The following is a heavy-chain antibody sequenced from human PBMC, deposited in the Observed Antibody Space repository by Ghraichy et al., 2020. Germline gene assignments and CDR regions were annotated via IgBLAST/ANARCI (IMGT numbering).Heavy chain of an antibody. CDR2: INHSGST. CDR3: ARGRARDIVQVYYYYGMDV. J-gene: IGHJ6*02. Sequence: SETLSLTCAVYGGSFSGYYWSWIRQPPGKGLEWIGEINHSGSTNYNPSLKSRVTISVDTSKNQFSLKLSSVTAADTAVYYCARGRARDIVQVYYYYGMDVWGQGTTVTVSS. V-gene: IGHV4-34*01. D-gene: IGHD2-8*01. CDR1: GGSFSGYY.